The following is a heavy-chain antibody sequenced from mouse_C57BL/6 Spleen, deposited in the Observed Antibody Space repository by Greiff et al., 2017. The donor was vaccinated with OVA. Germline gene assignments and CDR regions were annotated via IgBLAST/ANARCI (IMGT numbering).Heavy chain of an antibody. Sequence: QVQLQQSGAELVRPGASVTLSCKASGYTFTDYEMHWVKQTPVHGLEWIGAIDPETGGTAYNQKFTGKAILTADKSSSTAYMELRSLTSEDSAVYYCTRTPYWYFDVWGTGTTVTVSS. J-gene: IGHJ1*03. CDR3: TRTPYWYFDV. CDR2: IDPETGGT. V-gene: IGHV1-15*01. CDR1: GYTFTDYE.